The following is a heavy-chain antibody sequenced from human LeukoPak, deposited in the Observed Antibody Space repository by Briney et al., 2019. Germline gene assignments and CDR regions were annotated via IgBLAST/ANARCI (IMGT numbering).Heavy chain of an antibody. CDR3: ARGAYHYGSGSYYFDY. J-gene: IGHJ4*02. Sequence: PSETLSLTCTDPGVSISSYNWSWVRQPAGKGLEWIGRIYMRGSTNHNTSLKRRVTMSVDKSKIQLSLKLSSVTAADTAVYYCARGAYHYGSGSYYFDYWGQGTLVTVSS. D-gene: IGHD3-10*01. CDR1: GVSISSYN. CDR2: IYMRGST. V-gene: IGHV4-4*07.